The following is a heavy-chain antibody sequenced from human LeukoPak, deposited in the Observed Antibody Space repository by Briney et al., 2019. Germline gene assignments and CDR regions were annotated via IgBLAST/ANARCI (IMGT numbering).Heavy chain of an antibody. J-gene: IGHJ4*02. V-gene: IGHV4-30-2*01. CDR1: GGSISSGSYY. CDR2: IYHSGST. CDR3: ARDAWGSSDY. Sequence: SETLSLTCTVSGGSISSGSYYWSWIRQPPGKGLEWIGYIYHSGSTYYNPSLKSRVTISVDRSKNQFSLKLSSVTAADTAVYYCARDAWGSSDYWGQGTLVTVSS. D-gene: IGHD6-6*01.